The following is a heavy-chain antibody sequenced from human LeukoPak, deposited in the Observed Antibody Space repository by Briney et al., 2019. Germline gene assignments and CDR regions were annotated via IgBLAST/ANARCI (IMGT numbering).Heavy chain of an antibody. J-gene: IGHJ4*01. V-gene: IGHV1-18*04. CDR3: ARDGYFDY. CDR2: INTDNGDT. CDR1: GYTFTNYI. Sequence: ASVKVSCKASGYTFTNYIISWERQAPGQGLEWMGWINTDNGDTKYAQKLQGRVSMTTDTSTSTAYMELRSLRSDDTAFYYCARDGYFDYWGHGTLVTVSS.